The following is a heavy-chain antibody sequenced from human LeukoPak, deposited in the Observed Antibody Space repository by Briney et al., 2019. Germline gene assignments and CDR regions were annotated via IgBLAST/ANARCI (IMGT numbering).Heavy chain of an antibody. V-gene: IGHV3-21*01. CDR3: ASWKVVISNGGSDI. Sequence: GGSLRLSCVVPGFTLSGHSINWVRQAPGKGLEWVSSISSSSSYIYYTDSVKGRFTISRDNAKNSLFLQMNSLSAEDTAVYYCASWKVVISNGGSDIWGQGTMVTVSS. CDR1: GFTLSGHS. J-gene: IGHJ3*02. D-gene: IGHD4-23*01. CDR2: ISSSSSYI.